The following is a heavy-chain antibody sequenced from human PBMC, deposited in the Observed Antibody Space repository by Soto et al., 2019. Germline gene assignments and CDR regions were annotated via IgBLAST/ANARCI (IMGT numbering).Heavy chain of an antibody. CDR1: GGSISSYY. J-gene: IGHJ5*02. V-gene: IGHV4-4*07. Sequence: QVQLQESGPGLVKPSETLSLTCTVSGGSISSYYWSWIRQPAGKGLEWIGRIYTSGSTNYNPSLKSRVPLSVDTSKNQFSLKLSSVPAADTAVYYCARWGYCSSTSCYQPPKGWFDPWGQGTLVTVSS. D-gene: IGHD2-2*01. CDR3: ARWGYCSSTSCYQPPKGWFDP. CDR2: IYTSGST.